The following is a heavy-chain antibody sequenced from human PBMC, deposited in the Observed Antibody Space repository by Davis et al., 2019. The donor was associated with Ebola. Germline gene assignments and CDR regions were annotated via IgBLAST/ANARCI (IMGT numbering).Heavy chain of an antibody. CDR2: INHSGST. CDR3: ARDRSLYGDYVWFDP. Sequence: SETLSLTCAVYGGSFSGYYWSWIRQPPGKGLEWIGEINHSGSTNYNPSLKSRVTISVDTSKNQFSLKLSSVTAADTAVYYCARDRSLYGDYVWFDPWGQGTLVTVSS. J-gene: IGHJ5*02. CDR1: GGSFSGYY. V-gene: IGHV4-34*01. D-gene: IGHD4-17*01.